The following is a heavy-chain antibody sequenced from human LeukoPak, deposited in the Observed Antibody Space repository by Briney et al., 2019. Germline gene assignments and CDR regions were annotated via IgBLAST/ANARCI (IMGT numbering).Heavy chain of an antibody. J-gene: IGHJ5*02. CDR1: GDTFTSYA. CDR2: IIPIIGKA. V-gene: IGHV1-69*05. Sequence: SVKVSCKASGDTFTSYAISWVRQAPGQGLEWMGGIIPIIGKANYAQKFQGRVTITTDESTSTAYMELSILISEDTAVYYCARAGDIVVVPAAHGYNWFDPWGQETLITVSS. CDR3: ARAGDIVVVPAAHGYNWFDP. D-gene: IGHD2-2*01.